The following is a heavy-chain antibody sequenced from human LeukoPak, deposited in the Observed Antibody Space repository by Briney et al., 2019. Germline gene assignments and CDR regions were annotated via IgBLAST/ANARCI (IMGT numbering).Heavy chain of an antibody. CDR2: ISSSGSTI. Sequence: PGGSLRLSCAASGFTFSSYEMNWVRQAPGKGLEWVSCISSSGSTIYYADSVKGRFTISRDNAKNSLYLQMNSLRAEDTAVYYCAKDQRPSDFWSGCPDYWGQGTLVTVSS. V-gene: IGHV3-48*03. CDR3: AKDQRPSDFWSGCPDY. CDR1: GFTFSSYE. J-gene: IGHJ4*02. D-gene: IGHD3-3*01.